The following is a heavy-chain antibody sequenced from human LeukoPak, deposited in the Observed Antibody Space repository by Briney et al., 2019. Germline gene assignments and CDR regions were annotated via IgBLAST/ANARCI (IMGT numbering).Heavy chain of an antibody. V-gene: IGHV3-48*02. J-gene: IGHJ4*02. CDR1: GFTFTSYS. Sequence: GGSPRLSCVASGFTFTSYSMNWVRQAPGKGLECVSYISSSSSTIYYADSVRGRCTISRDNAQNSLYLQMNSLRDEDTAVYYCARDRNGDYASEYWGQGTLVTVSS. D-gene: IGHD4-17*01. CDR3: ARDRNGDYASEY. CDR2: ISSSSSTI.